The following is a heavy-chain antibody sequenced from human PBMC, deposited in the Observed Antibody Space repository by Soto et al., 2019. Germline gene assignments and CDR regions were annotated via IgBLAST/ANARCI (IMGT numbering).Heavy chain of an antibody. CDR3: ARSRRDGYNFPFYWFDP. V-gene: IGHV4-30-4*01. CDR1: GGSISSGDYY. J-gene: IGHJ5*02. CDR2: IYYSGST. Sequence: SETLSLTCTVSGGSISSGDYYWSWIRQPPGKGLEWIGYIYYSGSTYYNPSLKSRVIISVDTSKNQFSLKLNSMTAADTAVYYCARSRRDGYNFPFYWFDPWGQGTLVTVSS. D-gene: IGHD5-12*01.